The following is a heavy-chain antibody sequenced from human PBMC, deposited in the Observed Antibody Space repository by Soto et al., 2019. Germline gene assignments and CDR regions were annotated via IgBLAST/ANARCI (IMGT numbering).Heavy chain of an antibody. CDR1: GYTFTSYG. D-gene: IGHD1-26*01. Sequence: ASVKVSCKASGYTFTSYGISWVRQAPGQGLEWMGWISAYNGNTNYAQKLQGRVTMTTDTSTSTAYMELRSLRSDDTAVYYCAILPEFIVEWGFEPWGQGTLVTVSS. CDR3: AILPEFIVEWGFEP. CDR2: ISAYNGNT. J-gene: IGHJ5*02. V-gene: IGHV1-18*01.